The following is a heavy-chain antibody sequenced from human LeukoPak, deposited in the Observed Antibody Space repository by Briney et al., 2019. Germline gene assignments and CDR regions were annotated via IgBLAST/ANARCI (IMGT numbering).Heavy chain of an antibody. CDR3: AKGSANSYLDY. J-gene: IGHJ4*02. D-gene: IGHD4-11*01. CDR1: GFTFSSYG. CDR2: IWYDGSNK. Sequence: GRSLRLSCAASGFTFSSYGMHWVRQAPGKGLEWVAVIWYDGSNKYYADSVKGRFTISRDNSKSTLYLQMNSLRAEDTAVYYCAKGSANSYLDYWGQGTLVTVSS. V-gene: IGHV3-33*06.